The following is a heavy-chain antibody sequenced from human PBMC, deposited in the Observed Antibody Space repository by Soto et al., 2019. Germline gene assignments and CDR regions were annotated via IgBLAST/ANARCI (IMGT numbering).Heavy chain of an antibody. J-gene: IGHJ6*02. Sequence: SETLSLTCAVYGGSFSGYYWSWIRQPPGKGLEWIGEINHSGSTNYNPSLKSRVTISVDTSKNQFSLKLSSVTAADTAVYYCARGRKRQLVLPGNYGMDVWGQGTTVTVPS. CDR2: INHSGST. V-gene: IGHV4-34*01. CDR1: GGSFSGYY. CDR3: ARGRKRQLVLPGNYGMDV. D-gene: IGHD6-13*01.